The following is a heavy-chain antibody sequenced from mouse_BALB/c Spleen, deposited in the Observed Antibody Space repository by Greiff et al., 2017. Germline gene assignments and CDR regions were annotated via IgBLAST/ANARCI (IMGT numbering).Heavy chain of an antibody. J-gene: IGHJ4*01. CDR1: GFSLTSYG. Sequence: QVHVKQSGPGLVQPSQSLSITCTVSGFSLTSYGVHWVRQSPGKGLEWLGVIWSGGSTDYNAAFISRLSISKDNSKSQVFFKMNSLQANDTAIYYCARSYDGYYVGAMDYWGQGTSVTVSS. D-gene: IGHD2-3*01. CDR2: IWSGGST. CDR3: ARSYDGYYVGAMDY. V-gene: IGHV2-2*02.